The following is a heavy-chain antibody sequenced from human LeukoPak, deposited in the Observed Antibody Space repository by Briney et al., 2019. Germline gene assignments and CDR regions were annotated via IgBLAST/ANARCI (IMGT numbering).Heavy chain of an antibody. J-gene: IGHJ6*02. CDR3: ATSKPHSSSWYYCYYYYGMDV. Sequence: PGGSLRLSCAASGFTFSDHYMDWVRQAPGKGLEWVGRTRNKANSYTTEYAASVKGRFTISRDDSKNSLYLQMNSLKTEDTAVYYCATSKPHSSSWYYCYYYYGMDVWGQGTTVTVSS. V-gene: IGHV3-72*01. D-gene: IGHD6-13*01. CDR2: TRNKANSYTT. CDR1: GFTFSDHY.